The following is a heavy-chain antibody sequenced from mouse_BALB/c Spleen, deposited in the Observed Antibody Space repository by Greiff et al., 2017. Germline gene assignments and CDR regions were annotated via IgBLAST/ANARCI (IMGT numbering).Heavy chain of an antibody. V-gene: IGHV5-17*02. CDR1: GFTFSSFG. CDR2: ISSGSSTI. J-gene: IGHJ2*01. CDR3: AREEYSYFDY. Sequence: EVKLMESGGGLVQPGASRKLSCAASGFTFSSFGMHWVRQAPEKGLEWVAYISSGSSTIYYADTVKGRFTISRDNPKNTLFLQMTSLRSEDTAMYYCAREEYSYFDYWGQGTTLTVSS. D-gene: IGHD5-1*01.